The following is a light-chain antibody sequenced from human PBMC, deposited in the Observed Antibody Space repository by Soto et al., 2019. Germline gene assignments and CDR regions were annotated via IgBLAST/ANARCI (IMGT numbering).Light chain of an antibody. CDR1: QSVSGNS. J-gene: IGKJ2*01. CDR2: VAS. V-gene: IGKV3-20*01. CDR3: QQYGTTLMYP. Sequence: ESVLTQSPGTLSLSPGESATLSCRASQSVSGNSLAWYQQKPGQAPRLLIYVASSRATGIPDRFSGSGSGTDFTLTISRLEPEDFAVYYCQQYGTTLMYPFGQGTKLEIK.